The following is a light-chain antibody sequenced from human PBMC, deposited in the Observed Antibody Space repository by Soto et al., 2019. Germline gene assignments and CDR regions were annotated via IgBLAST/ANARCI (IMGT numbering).Light chain of an antibody. J-gene: IGLJ1*01. Sequence: VLTQPPSASGSPGQSVAISCTGTSSDVGGYNYVSWYQQHPGKAPKLMIYEVNKRPSGVPDRLSGSKSGNTASLTVSGLQAEDEADYYCSSYAGSSNVFGTGTKV. V-gene: IGLV2-8*01. CDR2: EVN. CDR3: SSYAGSSNV. CDR1: SSDVGGYNY.